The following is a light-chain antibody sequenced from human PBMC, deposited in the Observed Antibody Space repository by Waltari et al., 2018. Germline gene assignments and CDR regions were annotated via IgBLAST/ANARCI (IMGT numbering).Light chain of an antibody. Sequence: QSALTQPASVSGSPGQSITISCTGTSSDVGAYNFVSWYQHHPGKAPKLMIYAVTNRPSGVSSRFSGSKSGNTASLTISGLQAEDEADYYCTSYRSSDTWVFGGGTKLTVL. CDR1: SSDVGAYNF. CDR2: AVT. CDR3: TSYRSSDTWV. V-gene: IGLV2-14*01. J-gene: IGLJ3*02.